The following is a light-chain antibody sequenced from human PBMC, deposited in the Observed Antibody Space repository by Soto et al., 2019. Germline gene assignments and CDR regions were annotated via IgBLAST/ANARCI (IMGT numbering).Light chain of an antibody. V-gene: IGKV1-9*01. Sequence: DIRLTQSPSFLSASAGDRVTITCRASQDITKYLDWFQQKPGRAPKLLIYGAFTLQRGVPSRFSGRGSGTEFTLTISSLQPKDFATYYCQQVDTYPMTFGGGTKVDIK. J-gene: IGKJ4*01. CDR3: QQVDTYPMT. CDR1: QDITKY. CDR2: GAF.